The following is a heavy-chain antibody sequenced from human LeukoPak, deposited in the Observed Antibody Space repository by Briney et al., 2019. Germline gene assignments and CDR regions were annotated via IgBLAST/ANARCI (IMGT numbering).Heavy chain of an antibody. D-gene: IGHD1-1*01. CDR3: AKVYVWNEYYFDY. J-gene: IGHJ4*02. CDR1: GFTFRSFA. V-gene: IGHV3-23*01. CDR2: ISDSGGST. Sequence: GGSLRLSCAASGFTFRSFAMSWVRQAPGKGLEWVSAISDSGGSTYYADSVKGRLTISRDNSKNTLYLQMNSLRAEDTAVYYCAKVYVWNEYYFDYWGQGTLVTVSS.